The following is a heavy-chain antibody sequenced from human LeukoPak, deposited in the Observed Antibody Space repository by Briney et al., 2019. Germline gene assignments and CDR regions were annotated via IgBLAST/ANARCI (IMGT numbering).Heavy chain of an antibody. V-gene: IGHV1-2*02. D-gene: IGHD2-2*01. CDR3: ARVGVGYCSSTSCYYFDY. Sequence: ASVKVSCKASGYTFTGYYVHWVRQAPGQGLEWMGWINPNSGGTNYAQKFQGRVTMTRDTSISTAYMELSRLRSDDTAVYYCARVGVGYCSSTSCYYFDYWGQGTLVTVSS. CDR1: GYTFTGYY. J-gene: IGHJ4*02. CDR2: INPNSGGT.